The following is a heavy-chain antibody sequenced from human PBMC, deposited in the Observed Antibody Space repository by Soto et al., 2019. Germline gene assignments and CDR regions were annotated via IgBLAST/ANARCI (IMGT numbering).Heavy chain of an antibody. V-gene: IGHV3-48*02. CDR2: ISSSSSII. Sequence: GGSLRLSCAASGFTFSSYSMNWVRQAPGKGLEWVSYISSSSSIIYYADSVKGRFTISRDNAKNSLYLQMNSLRDEDTAVYYCARDQIAARPTSAFDTWGQGTMVTVSS. D-gene: IGHD6-6*01. CDR3: ARDQIAARPTSAFDT. CDR1: GFTFSSYS. J-gene: IGHJ3*02.